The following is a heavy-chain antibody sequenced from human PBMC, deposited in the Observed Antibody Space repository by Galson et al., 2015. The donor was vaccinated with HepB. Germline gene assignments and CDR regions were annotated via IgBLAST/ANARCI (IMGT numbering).Heavy chain of an antibody. CDR3: ARDSDPGYSSGWYNLYVDF. D-gene: IGHD6-19*01. J-gene: IGHJ4*02. Sequence: SLRLSCAASGFTFSVYGMNWVRQAPGKGLEWVAIISYDGSTKYYADSVKGRFTISRDNSKNTLYLQMNSLRAEDTAVYYCARDSDPGYSSGWYNLYVDFWGQGTLVTVSS. CDR1: GFTFSVYG. V-gene: IGHV3-33*01. CDR2: ISYDGSTK.